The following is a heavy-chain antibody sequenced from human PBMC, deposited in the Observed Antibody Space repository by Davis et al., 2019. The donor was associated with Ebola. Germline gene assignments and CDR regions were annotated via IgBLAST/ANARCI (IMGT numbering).Heavy chain of an antibody. V-gene: IGHV3-64D*08. D-gene: IGHD5-18*01. J-gene: IGHJ4*02. CDR2: ISSNGGST. Sequence: GGSLRLSCSASGFTFSSYAMHWVRQAPGKGLEYVSAISSNGGSTYYADSVKGRFTISRDNSKNTLYLQMSSLRAEDTAVYYCVKYIERLYGYGQPYFDYWGQGTLVTVSS. CDR3: VKYIERLYGYGQPYFDY. CDR1: GFTFSSYA.